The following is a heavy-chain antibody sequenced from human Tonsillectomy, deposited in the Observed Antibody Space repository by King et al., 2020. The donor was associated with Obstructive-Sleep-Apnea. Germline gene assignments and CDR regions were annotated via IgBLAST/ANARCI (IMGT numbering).Heavy chain of an antibody. CDR3: ARHRGVEDYGGYGDYFDY. CDR1: GGSISNYY. Sequence: MQLQESGPGLVKHSETLSLTCTVSGGSISNYYWRWIRQPPGKGLEWIGYMYYSGNTNYNPSLKSRVTISAATSKIQFSLRLSSVTAADQAGYDCARHRGVEDYGGYGDYFDYWGQGTLVTVSS. D-gene: IGHD5-12*01. CDR2: MYYSGNT. J-gene: IGHJ4*02. V-gene: IGHV4-59*08.